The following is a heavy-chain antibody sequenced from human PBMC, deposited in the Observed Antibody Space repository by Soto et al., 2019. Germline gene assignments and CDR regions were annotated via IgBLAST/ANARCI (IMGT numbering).Heavy chain of an antibody. D-gene: IGHD3-10*01. V-gene: IGHV1-8*01. CDR1: GYTFTSYD. J-gene: IGHJ5*02. CDR3: ARTKRYYGSGRRLNWFDP. CDR2: MNPNSGNT. Sequence: QVPLVQSGAEVKKPGASVKVSCKASGYTFTSYDINWVRQATGQGLEWMGWMNPNSGNTGYAQKFQGRVTMTRNTSISTAYMELSSLRSEDTAVYYCARTKRYYGSGRRLNWFDPWGQGTLVTVSS.